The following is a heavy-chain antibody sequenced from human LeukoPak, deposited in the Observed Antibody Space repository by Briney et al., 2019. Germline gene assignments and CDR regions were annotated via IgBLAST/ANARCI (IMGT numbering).Heavy chain of an antibody. D-gene: IGHD3-3*01. J-gene: IGHJ5*02. CDR2: FDPEDGET. CDR1: GYILTELS. V-gene: IGHV1-24*01. CDR3: ATALRDDFWSGYFDP. Sequence: ASVKVSCKVSGYILTELSMHWVRQAPGKGLEWMGGFDPEDGETIYAQKFQGRVTMTEDTSTDTAYMELSSLRSEDTAVYYCATALRDDFWSGYFDPWGQGTLVTVSS.